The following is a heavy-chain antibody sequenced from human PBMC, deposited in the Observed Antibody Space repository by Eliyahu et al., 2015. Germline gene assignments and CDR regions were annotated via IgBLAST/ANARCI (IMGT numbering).Heavy chain of an antibody. CDR2: IYYSGST. Sequence: QLQLQESGPGLVXPSETLSLTCTVSGXXISSSSYYWGWIRQPPGKGLEWIGSIYYSGSTYYNPSLKSRVTISVDTSKNQFSLKLSSVTAADTAVYYCAGYRKNYGDYEVGWFDPWGQGTLVTVSS. CDR3: AGYRKNYGDYEVGWFDP. CDR1: GXXISSSSYY. D-gene: IGHD4-17*01. J-gene: IGHJ5*02. V-gene: IGHV4-39*01.